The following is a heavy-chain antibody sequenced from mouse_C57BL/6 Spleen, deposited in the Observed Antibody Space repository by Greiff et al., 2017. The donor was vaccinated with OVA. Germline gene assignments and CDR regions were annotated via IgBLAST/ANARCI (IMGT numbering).Heavy chain of an antibody. CDR3: AREGGNYDAMDY. D-gene: IGHD2-1*01. CDR2: ISSGGSYT. J-gene: IGHJ4*01. Sequence: DVKLVESGGDLVKPGGSLKLSCAASGFTFSSYGMSWVRQTPDKRLEWVATISSGGSYTYYPDSVKGRFTISRANAKNTLYLQMSSLKSEDTAMDYCAREGGNYDAMDYWGQGTSVTVSS. CDR1: GFTFSSYG. V-gene: IGHV5-6*02.